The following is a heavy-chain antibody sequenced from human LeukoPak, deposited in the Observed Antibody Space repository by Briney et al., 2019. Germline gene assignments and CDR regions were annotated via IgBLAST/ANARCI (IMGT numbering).Heavy chain of an antibody. Sequence: PSETLSLTCTVSGGSINNYYWNWIRQPPGKGLEWIGYIYYSGSTNYNPSLKSRVTISGDTSKNQFSLKLSSVTAADTAVYYCARHQPPGGGDSWFDAFDMWGQGTMVTVSS. CDR3: ARHQPPGGGDSWFDAFDM. D-gene: IGHD2-21*02. CDR1: GGSINNYY. J-gene: IGHJ3*02. CDR2: IYYSGST. V-gene: IGHV4-59*08.